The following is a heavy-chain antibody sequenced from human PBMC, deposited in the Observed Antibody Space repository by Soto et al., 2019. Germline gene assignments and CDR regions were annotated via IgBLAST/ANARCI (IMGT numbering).Heavy chain of an antibody. CDR2: ISYRGST. Sequence: SETLSLTCTVSGGSVGSGGDYWSWIRQPPGKGLEWMGPISYRGSTNSHPPLQTHLTISVDTSKHQFSLKLSSVTAADTAVYYCARDQAMVRGVIISYHYYGMDVWGQGATVT. CDR3: ARDQAMVRGVIISYHYYGMDV. J-gene: IGHJ6*02. CDR1: GGSVGSGGDY. D-gene: IGHD3-10*01. V-gene: IGHV4-61*08.